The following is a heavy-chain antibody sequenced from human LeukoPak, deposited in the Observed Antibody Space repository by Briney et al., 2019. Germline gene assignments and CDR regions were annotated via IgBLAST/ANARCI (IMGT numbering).Heavy chain of an antibody. V-gene: IGHV3-30*02. Sequence: GGSLRLSCAASGFTFSDYSMSWVRQAPGKGLEWVAFIRYDGSNKYYADSVKGRFTISRDNSKNTLYLQMNSLRAEDTAVYYCAKDGYQLQYYYYYYMDVWGKGTTVTVSS. CDR3: AKDGYQLQYYYYYYMDV. CDR1: GFTFSDYS. CDR2: IRYDGSNK. J-gene: IGHJ6*03. D-gene: IGHD2-2*01.